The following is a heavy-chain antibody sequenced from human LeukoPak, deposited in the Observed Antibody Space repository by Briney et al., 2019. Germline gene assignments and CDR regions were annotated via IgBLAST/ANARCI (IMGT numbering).Heavy chain of an antibody. CDR1: GFTFINAW. D-gene: IGHD1-26*01. J-gene: IGHJ4*02. CDR2: IKAKAHGGTI. V-gene: IGHV3-15*01. CDR3: TTDGVGVEGATYDN. Sequence: PGGSLRLSCAASGFTFINAWMAWVRQAPGKGLEWVGRIKAKAHGGTIEYAAPVKGRFTISRDDSKNTLYLQMNSLKTEDTAVYCCTTDGVGVEGATYDNWGQGTLVSVSS.